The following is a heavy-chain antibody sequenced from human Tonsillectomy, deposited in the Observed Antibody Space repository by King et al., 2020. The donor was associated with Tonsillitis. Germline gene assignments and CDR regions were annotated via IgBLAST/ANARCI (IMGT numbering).Heavy chain of an antibody. CDR1: GGSVSSGTHY. Sequence: QLQESGPGLVKPSETLSLSCTVSGGSVSSGTHYWGWIRQPPGKGLEWIGSFYYSGSTYYNPSLESRVSLSVDMSKNHFSLNLSSVTAADTAVYYCAGGPDAFDVWGQGTMVTVSS. D-gene: IGHD3-16*01. V-gene: IGHV4-39*01. CDR2: FYYSGST. J-gene: IGHJ3*01. CDR3: AGGPDAFDV.